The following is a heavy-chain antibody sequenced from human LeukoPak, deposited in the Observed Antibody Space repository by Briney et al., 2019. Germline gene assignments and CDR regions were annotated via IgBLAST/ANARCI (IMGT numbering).Heavy chain of an antibody. Sequence: GGSLRLSCEASGFTFSRYWMHWVRQAPGKGLVWVSRIKTDGSNTKYADSVKGRFSISRDNAKKTLYLQMNSLRIEDTAVYYCAREGIDSSGYYYDYWGQGTLVTVSS. J-gene: IGHJ4*02. V-gene: IGHV3-74*03. CDR1: GFTFSRYW. CDR2: IKTDGSNT. CDR3: AREGIDSSGYYYDY. D-gene: IGHD3-22*01.